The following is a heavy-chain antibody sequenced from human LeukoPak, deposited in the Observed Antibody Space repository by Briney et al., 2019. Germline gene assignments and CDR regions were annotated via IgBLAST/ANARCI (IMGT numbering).Heavy chain of an antibody. D-gene: IGHD2-15*01. J-gene: IGHJ6*03. CDR1: GFTVSSNY. Sequence: GGSLRLSCAASGFTVSSNYMSWVRQAAGKGLEWVSVIYSGGSTYYADSVKGRFTISRDNSKNTLYLQMNSLRAEDTAVYKCAGGSGYCSGGSCYFPPYYYYYMVVWGKGPAVSVSS. CDR2: IYSGGST. CDR3: AGGSGYCSGGSCYFPPYYYYYMVV. V-gene: IGHV3-66*02.